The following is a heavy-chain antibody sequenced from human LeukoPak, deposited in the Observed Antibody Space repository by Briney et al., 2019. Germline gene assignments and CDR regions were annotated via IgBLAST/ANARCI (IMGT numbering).Heavy chain of an antibody. CDR3: ARGWISDSFDY. J-gene: IGHJ4*02. Sequence: GGSLRLSCAASGFTFSSYEMNCVRQAPGKGLEWVSYISSSGSNIYYADSVKGQFTISRDNAKNSLYLQMNSLRAEDTAVYYCARGWISDSFDYWGQGTLVTVSS. D-gene: IGHD5-12*01. CDR1: GFTFSSYE. CDR2: ISSSGSNI. V-gene: IGHV3-48*03.